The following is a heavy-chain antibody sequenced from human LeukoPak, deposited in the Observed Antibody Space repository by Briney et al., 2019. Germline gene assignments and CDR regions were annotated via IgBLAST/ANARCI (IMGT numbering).Heavy chain of an antibody. Sequence: GRSLRLSCAASGFTFSSYGMHWVRQAPGKGLEWVAVIWYGGSNQYYADSVKGRFTISRDNSKSTLYLQMNSLRAEDTALYYCAKDGALYGGSPPTYYFDSWGQGTLVTVSS. CDR2: IWYGGSNQ. CDR3: AKDGALYGGSPPTYYFDS. CDR1: GFTFSSYG. J-gene: IGHJ4*02. D-gene: IGHD6-6*01. V-gene: IGHV3-33*03.